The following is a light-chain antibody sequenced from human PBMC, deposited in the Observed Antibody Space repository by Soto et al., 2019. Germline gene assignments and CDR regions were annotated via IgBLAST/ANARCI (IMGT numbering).Light chain of an antibody. Sequence: QAVVTQPASVSGSPGQSITISCTGTSSDVGGYNFVSWYQQHPGKAPKLIISDVSNRPSGVSTRFSGSKSGNTASLTISGLQAEDEADYYCSSYTSINTHVFGTGTQLTVL. CDR1: SSDVGGYNF. J-gene: IGLJ7*01. CDR3: SSYTSINTHV. CDR2: DVS. V-gene: IGLV2-14*01.